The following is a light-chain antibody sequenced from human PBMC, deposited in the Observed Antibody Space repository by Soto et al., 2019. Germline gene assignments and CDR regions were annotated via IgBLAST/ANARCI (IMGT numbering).Light chain of an antibody. J-gene: IGLJ1*01. V-gene: IGLV2-14*01. Sequence: QSALTQPASVSGSPGQSITISGTGTSSDVGGNNYVSWYQQQPGKAPKVMIYDVRNRPSGVSNRFSGSKSGNTASLTISGLQAEDEADYYCSSYTSSSTLYVFGTGTKLTVL. CDR3: SSYTSSSTLYV. CDR2: DVR. CDR1: SSDVGGNNY.